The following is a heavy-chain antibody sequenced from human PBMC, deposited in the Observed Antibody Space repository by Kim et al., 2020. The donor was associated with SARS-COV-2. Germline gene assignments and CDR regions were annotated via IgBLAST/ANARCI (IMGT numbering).Heavy chain of an antibody. Sequence: SETLSLTCTVSGGSISSSSYYWGWIRQPPGKGLEWIGSIYYSGSTYYNPSLKSRVTISVDTSKNQFSLKLSSVTAADTAVYYCARHLGGSDQLLSPFDYWGQGTLVTVSS. V-gene: IGHV4-39*01. D-gene: IGHD2-2*01. CDR1: GGSISSSSYY. CDR3: ARHLGGSDQLLSPFDY. CDR2: IYYSGST. J-gene: IGHJ4*02.